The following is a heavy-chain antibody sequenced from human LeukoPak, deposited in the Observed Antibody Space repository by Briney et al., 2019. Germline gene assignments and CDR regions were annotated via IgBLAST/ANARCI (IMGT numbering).Heavy chain of an antibody. V-gene: IGHV3-74*01. CDR3: RRGTVGAPGNDY. CDR2: VDTDGSFT. D-gene: IGHD4-23*01. J-gene: IGHJ4*02. Sequence: PGGSLRLSCAASGFTFSSYWMYWVRQAPGKGLVWVSRVDTDGSFTRYADSVRGRFTISRDNAKTTLYLQMSSLRAEDTAVYYCRRGTVGAPGNDYWGQGTLVTVSS. CDR1: GFTFSSYW.